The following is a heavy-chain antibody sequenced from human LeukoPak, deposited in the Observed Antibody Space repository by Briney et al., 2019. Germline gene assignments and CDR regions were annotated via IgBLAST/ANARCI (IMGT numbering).Heavy chain of an antibody. Sequence: PSETLSLTCTVSGGSISSYYWGWIRQPPGKGLEWIGSIYYSGSTYYNPSLKSRVTISVDTSKNQFSLKLSSVTAADTAVYYCARQSKWELLYCWGQGTLVTVSS. CDR1: GGSISSYY. J-gene: IGHJ4*02. CDR2: IYYSGST. V-gene: IGHV4-39*01. CDR3: ARQSKWELLYC. D-gene: IGHD1-26*01.